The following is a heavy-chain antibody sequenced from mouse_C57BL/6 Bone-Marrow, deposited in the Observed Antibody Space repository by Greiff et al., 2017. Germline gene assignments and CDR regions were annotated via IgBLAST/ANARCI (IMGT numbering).Heavy chain of an antibody. Sequence: VQLQQSGAELVRPGASVKLSCTASGFNIKDYYMHWVKQRPEQGLEWIGRIDPGDGDTEYAPKFQGKATITADTSSNTAYLQLSSLTSDDTAVYYCTTGWYVDYWGQGTTLTVSS. CDR1: GFNIKDYY. CDR3: TTGWYVDY. CDR2: IDPGDGDT. J-gene: IGHJ2*01. V-gene: IGHV14-1*01. D-gene: IGHD1-1*02.